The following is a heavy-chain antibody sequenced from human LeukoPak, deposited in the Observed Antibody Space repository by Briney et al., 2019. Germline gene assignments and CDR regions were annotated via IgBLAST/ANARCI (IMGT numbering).Heavy chain of an antibody. J-gene: IGHJ6*03. CDR2: IYYSGST. Sequence: TSETLSLTCTVSGGSIGSYYWSWIRQPPGKGLEWIGYIYYSGSTNYNPSLKSRVTISVDTSKNQFSLKLSSVTAADTAVYYCARDGGYSGYGGQYYYYMDVWGKGTTVTVSS. CDR3: ARDGGYSGYGGQYYYYMDV. V-gene: IGHV4-59*01. CDR1: GGSIGSYY. D-gene: IGHD5-12*01.